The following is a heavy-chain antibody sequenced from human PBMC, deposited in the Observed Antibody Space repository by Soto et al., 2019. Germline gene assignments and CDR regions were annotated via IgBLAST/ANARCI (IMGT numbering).Heavy chain of an antibody. J-gene: IGHJ4*02. V-gene: IGHV3-30*18. D-gene: IGHD6-19*01. CDR3: AKGGRQWLVTSDFNY. Sequence: VQLVESGGGVVQPGRSLRLSCAASGFTFSDYAMHWVRQAPGKGLEWVAVVSHDGRNTHYADSVKGRFPISRDSSKNKVSLEMTSLIAEYTAVYYCAKGGRQWLVTSDFNYWGQGALVNVSS. CDR1: GFTFSDYA. CDR2: VSHDGRNT.